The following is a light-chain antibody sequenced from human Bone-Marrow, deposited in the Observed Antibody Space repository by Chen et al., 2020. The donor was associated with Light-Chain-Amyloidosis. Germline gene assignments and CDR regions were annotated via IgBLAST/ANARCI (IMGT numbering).Light chain of an antibody. V-gene: IGKV1-39*01. CDR1: QIISTY. CDR3: QQSYNTPHT. Sequence: DIQMTPSASSLSASVGDRVTITCRASQIISTYLNWYQHKPGVAPRRLIYAASKMQSGVPSRFSGSGSGTDFTLTISSLEPDDSATYYCQQSYNTPHTFGQGTNLEIK. CDR2: AAS. J-gene: IGKJ2*01.